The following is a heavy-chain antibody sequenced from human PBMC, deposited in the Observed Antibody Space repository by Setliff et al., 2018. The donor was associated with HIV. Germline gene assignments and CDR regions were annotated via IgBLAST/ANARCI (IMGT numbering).Heavy chain of an antibody. V-gene: IGHV3-9*01. CDR3: AKEYYGSESRYYYYYYMDV. Sequence: GGSLRLSCTASGFTFDDYAMHWVRQAPGKGLEWVSGISWNSGRIGYADSVKGRFTISRDNAKKSLYLQMNSLRVEDTALYYCAKEYYGSESRYYYYYYMDVWGKGTTVTVSS. J-gene: IGHJ6*03. D-gene: IGHD3-10*01. CDR2: ISWNSGRI. CDR1: GFTFDDYA.